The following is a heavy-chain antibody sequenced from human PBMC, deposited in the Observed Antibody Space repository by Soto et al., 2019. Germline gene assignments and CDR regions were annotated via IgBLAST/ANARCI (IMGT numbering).Heavy chain of an antibody. J-gene: IGHJ4*02. CDR3: ARDKGYQGDFDY. CDR1: GGSISSYF. V-gene: IGHV4-59*01. Sequence: QVQLQESGPGLVKPSETLSLTCTVSGGSISSYFWSWIRQPPGKGLEWIGYIYDSGSTIYSPPLKSRVTISVDTSKNQFSLKLSSVTAADTAVYYCARDKGYQGDFDYWGQGSLVTVSS. D-gene: IGHD2-2*01. CDR2: IYDSGST.